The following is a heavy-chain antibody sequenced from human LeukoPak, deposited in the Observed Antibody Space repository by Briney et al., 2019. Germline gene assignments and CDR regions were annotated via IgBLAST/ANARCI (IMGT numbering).Heavy chain of an antibody. J-gene: IGHJ3*02. D-gene: IGHD3-10*01. V-gene: IGHV4-59*01. CDR3: ARGDNLWFGEPHAFDI. Sequence: SETLSLTCTVSSGSISSYYWSWMRQPPGKGLEWIGYIYYSGSTNYNPSLKSRVTISVDTSKNQFSLKLSSVTAADTAVYYCARGDNLWFGEPHAFDIWGQGTMVTVSS. CDR2: IYYSGST. CDR1: SGSISSYY.